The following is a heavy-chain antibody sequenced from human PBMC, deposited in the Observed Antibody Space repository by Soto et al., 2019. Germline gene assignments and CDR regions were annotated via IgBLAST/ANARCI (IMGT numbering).Heavy chain of an antibody. CDR3: ASSSLYGMDV. V-gene: IGHV4-4*07. CDR2: IETSGNT. J-gene: IGHJ6*02. CDR1: VDSITTYY. Sequence: ETLCLTCTVSVDSITTYYWSWVRQPAGKGREWIVRIETSGNTNYNPSLKSRVTMSVDTSKKQFSLKLTSVTAADTAVYYCASSSLYGMDVWGQGTSVTVSS.